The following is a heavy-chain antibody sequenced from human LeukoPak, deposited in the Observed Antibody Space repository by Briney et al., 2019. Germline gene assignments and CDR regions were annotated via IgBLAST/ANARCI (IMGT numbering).Heavy chain of an antibody. J-gene: IGHJ4*02. CDR1: GFPFSTYG. CDR2: AYGDGSQQ. V-gene: IGHV3-33*01. D-gene: IGHD3-22*01. Sequence: GGSLRLSCAASGFPFSTYGLHWVRQAPGKGLEWVAVAYGDGSQQYYAESVKGRFTISKDTSKNILYVEMNSLRVEDTAVYFCATGGGYYYSHWGQGTLVTVSS. CDR3: ATGGGYYYSH.